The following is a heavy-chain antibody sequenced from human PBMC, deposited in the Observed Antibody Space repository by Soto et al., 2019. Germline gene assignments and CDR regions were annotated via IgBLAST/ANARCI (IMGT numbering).Heavy chain of an antibody. CDR1: GGSISSYY. J-gene: IGHJ6*03. Sequence: SETLSLTCTVSGGSISSYYWSWIRQPPGKGLEWIGYIYYSGSTNYNPSLKSRVTISVDTSKNQFSLKLSSVTAADTAVYYCARLSSYYYYYMDVWGKGTTVTVSS. CDR3: ARLSSYYYYYMDV. V-gene: IGHV4-59*08. D-gene: IGHD2-2*01. CDR2: IYYSGST.